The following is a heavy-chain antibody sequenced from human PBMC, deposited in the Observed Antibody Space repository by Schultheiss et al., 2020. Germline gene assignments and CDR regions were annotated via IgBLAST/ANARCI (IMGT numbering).Heavy chain of an antibody. CDR1: GDSVSSNSAA. V-gene: IGHV6-1*01. J-gene: IGHJ4*02. CDR2: TYYRSKWYN. D-gene: IGHD1-26*01. Sequence: QTLSLTCAISGDSVSSNSAAWNWIRQSPSRGLEWLGRTYYRSKWYNDYAVSVKSRITINPDTSKNQFSLKLSSVTAADTAVYYCARQSGSWELRFDYWGQGTLVSVSS. CDR3: ARQSGSWELRFDY.